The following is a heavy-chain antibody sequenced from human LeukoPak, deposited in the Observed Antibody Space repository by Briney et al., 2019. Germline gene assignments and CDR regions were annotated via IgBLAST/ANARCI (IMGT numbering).Heavy chain of an antibody. J-gene: IGHJ4*02. Sequence: GGSLRLSCAASGFTVSSNYMSWVRQAPGKGLEWVSVIYSGGSTYYADSGEGRFTISRDNSKNTLYLNLNSLRAEDTAVYYCARARGAARYFDYWGQGTLVTVSS. CDR1: GFTVSSNY. V-gene: IGHV3-53*01. CDR3: ARARGAARYFDY. D-gene: IGHD6-6*01. CDR2: IYSGGST.